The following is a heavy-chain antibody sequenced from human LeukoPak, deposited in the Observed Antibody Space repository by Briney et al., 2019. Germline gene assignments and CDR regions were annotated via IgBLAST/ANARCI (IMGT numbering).Heavy chain of an antibody. Sequence: SETLSLTCTVSGGSIRTYYWSWIRQPPGKGLEWIGYIFYSGTTNYNPSLKSRVTISVDTSKNQFSLKLTSVTAADTAVYYCARDWTSGFHSLDYWGQGTVVTVSS. CDR2: IFYSGTT. CDR3: ARDWTSGFHSLDY. J-gene: IGHJ4*02. D-gene: IGHD3-22*01. V-gene: IGHV4-59*01. CDR1: GGSIRTYY.